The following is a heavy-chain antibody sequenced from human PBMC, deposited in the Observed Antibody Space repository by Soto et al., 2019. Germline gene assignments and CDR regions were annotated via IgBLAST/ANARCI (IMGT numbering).Heavy chain of an antibody. V-gene: IGHV4-30-2*01. Sequence: SETLSLTCAVSGGSISSGGYSWSWIRQPPGKGLEWIGYIYHSGSTYYNPSLKSRVTISVDTSKNQFSLKLSSVTAADTAVYYCARVDGGYCSGGSCHRYGMDVWGQGTTVTVSS. CDR1: GGSISSGGYS. CDR2: IYHSGST. J-gene: IGHJ6*02. D-gene: IGHD2-15*01. CDR3: ARVDGGYCSGGSCHRYGMDV.